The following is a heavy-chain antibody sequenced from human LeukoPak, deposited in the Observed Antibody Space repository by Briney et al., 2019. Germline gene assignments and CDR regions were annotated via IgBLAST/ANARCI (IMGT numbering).Heavy chain of an antibody. CDR3: ARELAARVVFNRYYYYYYMDV. CDR1: GYTFTSYG. CDR2: ISAYNGNT. D-gene: IGHD6-6*01. V-gene: IGHV1-18*01. Sequence: GASVKVSCKASGYTFTSYGISWVRQAPGQGLEWMGWISAYNGNTNYAQKLQGRVTMTTDTSTSTAYMELRSLRSDDTAVYYSARELAARVVFNRYYYYYYMDVWGKGTTVTVSS. J-gene: IGHJ6*03.